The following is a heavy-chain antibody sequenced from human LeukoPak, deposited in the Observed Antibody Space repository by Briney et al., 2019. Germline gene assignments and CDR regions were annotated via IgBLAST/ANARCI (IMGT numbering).Heavy chain of an antibody. D-gene: IGHD5-18*01. J-gene: IGHJ4*02. Sequence: GGSLRLSCAASGFTFSNAWMSWVRQAPGKGLEWVGRIKSKTDGGTTDYAAPVKGRFTISRDDSKNTLYLQMSSLKTEDTAVYYCTTHTAYNYFDYWGQGTLVTVSS. CDR2: IKSKTDGGTT. CDR1: GFTFSNAW. CDR3: TTHTAYNYFDY. V-gene: IGHV3-15*01.